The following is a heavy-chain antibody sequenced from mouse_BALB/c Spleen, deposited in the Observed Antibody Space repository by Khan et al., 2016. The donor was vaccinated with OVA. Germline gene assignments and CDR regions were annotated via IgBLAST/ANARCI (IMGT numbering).Heavy chain of an antibody. Sequence: QVQLKQSGAELVKAGASVKMSCKASGYTFTSYWMHWVKQRLGQGLEWFAETNPTNGSTYYNEKFKSKATLTVDKSYSTAYMLLSGPTFEDSAVYYCARIKKIVATYFDYWGQGTTLTVSS. D-gene: IGHD1-1*01. J-gene: IGHJ2*01. CDR2: TNPTNGST. CDR3: ARIKKIVATYFDY. V-gene: IGHV1S81*02. CDR1: GYTFTSYW.